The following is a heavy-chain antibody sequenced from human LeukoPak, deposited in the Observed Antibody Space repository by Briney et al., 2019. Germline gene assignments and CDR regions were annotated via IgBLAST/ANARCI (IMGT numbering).Heavy chain of an antibody. J-gene: IGHJ5*02. CDR1: GYTFTSYG. D-gene: IGHD2-8*02. CDR2: ISAYNGNT. Sequence: GASVKVSCKASGYTFTSYGISWVRQAPGQGLEWMGWISAYNGNTNYAQKLQGRVTMTTDTSTSTAYMELRSLRSDDTAVYYCARDLGYCTGGVRPNWFDPWGQGTLVTVSS. CDR3: ARDLGYCTGGVRPNWFDP. V-gene: IGHV1-18*01.